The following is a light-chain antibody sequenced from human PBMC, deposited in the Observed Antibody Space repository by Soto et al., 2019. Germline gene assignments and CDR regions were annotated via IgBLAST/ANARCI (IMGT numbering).Light chain of an antibody. Sequence: IQMTQSPSSLSASVGVSVTITCRASQSISSYLNWYQQKPGKVPKLLIYAASSLQSGVPSRFSGSGSGTDFTLTISSLQPEDFATYYCQQSYSTPLTFGGGTKVEIK. CDR3: QQSYSTPLT. J-gene: IGKJ4*01. V-gene: IGKV1-39*01. CDR1: QSISSY. CDR2: AAS.